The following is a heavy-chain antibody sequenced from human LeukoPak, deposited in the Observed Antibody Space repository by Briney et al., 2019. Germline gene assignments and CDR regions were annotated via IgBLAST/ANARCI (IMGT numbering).Heavy chain of an antibody. J-gene: IGHJ4*02. CDR3: ARGDDSGYDEGGFDY. CDR1: GGSISSYY. V-gene: IGHV4-59*01. CDR2: IYYSGST. Sequence: SETLSLTCTVSGGSISSYYWSWIRQPPGKGLEWIGFIYYSGSTNYNPPLKSRVTISVDTSKNQSSLKLSSVTAADTAVYYCARGDDSGYDEGGFDYWGQGTLVTVSS. D-gene: IGHD5-12*01.